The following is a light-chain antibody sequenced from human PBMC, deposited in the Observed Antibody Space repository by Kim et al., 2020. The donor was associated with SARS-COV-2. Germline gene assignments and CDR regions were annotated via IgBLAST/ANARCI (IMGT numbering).Light chain of an antibody. V-gene: IGKV3D-15*01. Sequence: IVMTQSPVNMSVSPGEGATLSCRASQSISNNLAWYQQKAGQAPRLLIYGASTRATDFPVRFSGSGSGTEFILTITGLQSEDIGVYYCQQYSSWPLTFCGGTKVDIK. CDR2: GAS. J-gene: IGKJ4*01. CDR1: QSISNN. CDR3: QQYSSWPLT.